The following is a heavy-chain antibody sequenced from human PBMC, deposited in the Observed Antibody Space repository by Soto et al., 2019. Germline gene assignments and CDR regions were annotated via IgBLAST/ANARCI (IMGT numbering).Heavy chain of an antibody. CDR2: ISFDGSNK. D-gene: IGHD3-22*01. CDR3: AKSRYYYDSSSYYHNWFDP. Sequence: GGSLRLSCAASGFTFSSYGMHWVRQAPGKGLAWVAVISFDGSNKYYADSVKGRFTISRDNSKNTQYLQMNSLRAEDTAVYYCAKSRYYYDSSSYYHNWFDPWGQGTLVTVSS. V-gene: IGHV3-30*18. J-gene: IGHJ5*02. CDR1: GFTFSSYG.